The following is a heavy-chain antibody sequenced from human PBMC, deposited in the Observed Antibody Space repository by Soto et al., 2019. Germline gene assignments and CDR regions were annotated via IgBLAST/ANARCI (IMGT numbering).Heavy chain of an antibody. V-gene: IGHV3-74*01. J-gene: IGHJ4*02. CDR1: GFTFSSYW. CDR3: AKVNSFYGSGSPIDY. CDR2: INSDGSST. D-gene: IGHD3-10*01. Sequence: PGGSLRLSCAASGFTFSSYWMHWVRQAPGKGLVWVSRINSDGSSTNYADSVKGRFTISRDNAKNTLYLQMNSLRAEDTAVYYCAKVNSFYGSGSPIDYWGQGTLVTVSS.